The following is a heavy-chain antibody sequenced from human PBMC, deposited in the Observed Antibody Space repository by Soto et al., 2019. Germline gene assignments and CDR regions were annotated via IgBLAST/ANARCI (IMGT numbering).Heavy chain of an antibody. J-gene: IGHJ3*02. Sequence: PSETLSLTCAVSGGSISSGGYSWSWIRQPPGKGLEWIGYIYHSGSTYYNPSLESRVTISVDRSKNQFSLKLSSVTAADTAVYYCSRATMTTVTGDDFDNWGQGKMLSVPS. V-gene: IGHV4-30-2*01. CDR2: IYHSGST. CDR1: GGSISSGGYS. D-gene: IGHD4-17*01. CDR3: SRATMTTVTGDDFDN.